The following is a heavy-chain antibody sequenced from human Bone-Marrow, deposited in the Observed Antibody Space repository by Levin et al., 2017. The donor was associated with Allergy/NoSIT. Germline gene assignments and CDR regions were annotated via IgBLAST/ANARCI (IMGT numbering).Heavy chain of an antibody. CDR3: ARGGAYCSGGTGYYFDY. D-gene: IGHD2-15*01. J-gene: IGHJ4*02. V-gene: IGHV3-7*01. CDR1: GFTFSSYW. CDR2: IKQDGSDK. Sequence: GGSLRLSCAASGFTFSSYWMSWVRQAPGKGLEWVANIKQDGSDKYYVDSVKGRFTISRDNAKNSLYLQMNSLRAEDTAVYYCARGGAYCSGGTGYYFDYWGQGTLVTVSS.